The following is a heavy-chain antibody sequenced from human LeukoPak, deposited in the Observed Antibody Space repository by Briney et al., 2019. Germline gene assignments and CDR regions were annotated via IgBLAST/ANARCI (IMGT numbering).Heavy chain of an antibody. CDR2: IYYSGST. CDR1: GGSISSSSYY. J-gene: IGHJ4*02. CDR3: ARRKYSGSFVRRVGPFDY. V-gene: IGHV4-39*01. Sequence: ASETLSLTCTVSGGSISSSSYYWGWIRQPPGKGLEWIGSIYYSGSTYYNPSLKSRVTISVDTSKNQFSLKLSSVTAADTAVYYCARRKYSGSFVRRVGPFDYWGQGTLVTVSS. D-gene: IGHD1-26*01.